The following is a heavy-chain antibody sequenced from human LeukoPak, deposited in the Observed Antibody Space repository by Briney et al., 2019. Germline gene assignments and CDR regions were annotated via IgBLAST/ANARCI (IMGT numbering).Heavy chain of an antibody. J-gene: IGHJ4*02. CDR1: GYSISSGYY. CDR3: ARRVTTVTTRKYTQLERRIGFDY. D-gene: IGHD4-11*01. CDR2: IYHSGIT. Sequence: KPSETLSLTFTVSGYSISSGYYWGWIRQPPGKGLEWIGRIYHSGITYYNPSLKSRVTISVDTSKNQFSLMLSSVTAADTAVYYCARRVTTVTTRKYTQLERRIGFDYWGQGTLVTVSS. V-gene: IGHV4-38-2*02.